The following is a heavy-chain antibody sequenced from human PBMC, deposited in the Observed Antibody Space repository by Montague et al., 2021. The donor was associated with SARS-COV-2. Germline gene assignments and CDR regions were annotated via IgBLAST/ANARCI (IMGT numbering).Heavy chain of an antibody. J-gene: IGHJ5*02. CDR3: ATYWQGGAGRGS. V-gene: IGHV4-61*01. CDR2: IDYGGSS. CDR1: GVSVSNRYTH. D-gene: IGHD3-10*01. Sequence: SETLSLTCTVSGVSVSNRYTHWSWIRQSPGKGLEWIGHIDYGGSSNYSPTLHSRVTISLDTSKNQLSLRPNSATAADTAVYYCATYWQGGAGRGSWGQGTLVTVSS.